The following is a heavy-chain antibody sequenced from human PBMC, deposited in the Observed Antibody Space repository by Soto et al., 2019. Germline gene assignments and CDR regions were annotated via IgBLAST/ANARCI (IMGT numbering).Heavy chain of an antibody. CDR1: GGTFSRYS. D-gene: IGHD2-2*01. Sequence: QVPLVQSGAEVKQPGSSVKVSCKASGGTFSRYSFTWVRQAPGHGLEWMGRIIPVFGIASYAQKFQGRVTITADKSTSTAYMELSSLRSEDTAVYYCAREDRDRETGLVPAAIDGMDVWGQGTTVTVSS. V-gene: IGHV1-69*08. CDR2: IIPVFGIA. CDR3: AREDRDRETGLVPAAIDGMDV. J-gene: IGHJ6*02.